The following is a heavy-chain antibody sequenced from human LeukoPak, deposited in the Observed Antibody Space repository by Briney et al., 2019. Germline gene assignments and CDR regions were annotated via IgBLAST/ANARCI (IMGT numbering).Heavy chain of an antibody. V-gene: IGHV4-59*01. CDR2: IYYSGTT. J-gene: IGHJ6*03. CDR3: AREVGELLDAHYFHYYMDV. Sequence: SETLSLTCTVSGGSISNYYWSWIRQPPGKGLEWIGYIYYSGTTNYNPSLKSRVTISVDTSKNQFSLKLSSVTAADTAVYYCAREVGELLDAHYFHYYMDVWGKGTTVTVSS. D-gene: IGHD3-10*01. CDR1: GGSISNYY.